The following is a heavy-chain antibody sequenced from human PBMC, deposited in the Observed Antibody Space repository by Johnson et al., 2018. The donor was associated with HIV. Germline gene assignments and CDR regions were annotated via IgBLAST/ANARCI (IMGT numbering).Heavy chain of an antibody. CDR1: GFTFSSYG. V-gene: IGHV3-30*19. Sequence: VQLVESGGGVVQPGRSLRLSCAASGFTFSSYGVHWVRQAPGKGLEWVAVIWYDGSNKYYADSVRGRFTISRDNSKNTLYLQMNSLRAEDTAVYYCAREGEGYSSSWYDAFDIWGQGTVVTVSS. J-gene: IGHJ3*02. CDR3: AREGEGYSSSWYDAFDI. CDR2: IWYDGSNK. D-gene: IGHD6-13*01.